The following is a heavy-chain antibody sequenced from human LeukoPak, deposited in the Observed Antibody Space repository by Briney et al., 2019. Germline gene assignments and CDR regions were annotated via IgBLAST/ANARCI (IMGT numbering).Heavy chain of an antibody. CDR1: GGTFSSYA. D-gene: IGHD2-15*01. V-gene: IGHV1-18*01. CDR3: ARDPCSGGSCHDAFDI. J-gene: IGHJ3*02. CDR2: ISAYNGNT. Sequence: ASVKVSCKASGGTFSSYAISWVRQAPGQGLERMGWISAYNGNTNYAQKLQGRVTMTTDTSTSTAYMELRSLRSDDTAVYYCARDPCSGGSCHDAFDIWGQGTMVTVSS.